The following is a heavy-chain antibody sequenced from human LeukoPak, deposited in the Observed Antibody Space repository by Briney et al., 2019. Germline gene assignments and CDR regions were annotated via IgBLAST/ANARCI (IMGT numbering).Heavy chain of an antibody. V-gene: IGHV1-69*05. J-gene: IGHJ4*02. CDR2: IIPIFGTA. CDR3: ARGESGYSYGFDY. D-gene: IGHD5-18*01. Sequence: GASVKVSCKASGGTFSSYAISWVRQAPGQGLEWMGGIIPIFGTANYAQKFQGRVTITTDESTSTAYMELSSLRSEDTAVYYCARGESGYSYGFDYWGQGTLVTVSS. CDR1: GGTFSSYA.